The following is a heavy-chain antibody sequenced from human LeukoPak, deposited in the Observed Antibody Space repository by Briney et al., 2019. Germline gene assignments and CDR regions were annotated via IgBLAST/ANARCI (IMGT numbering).Heavy chain of an antibody. J-gene: IGHJ3*02. V-gene: IGHV3-23*01. CDR2: ISFIISS. Sequence: PGGSLRLSCAASGFNFSSFGVNWVRQGPRKGLEWVSGISFIISSWSADSVKGRFTISRDNSKNTVYLQMNSLRDDDTAVYYCAKGTSSLNYDAFDIWGQGTLVTVSS. D-gene: IGHD6-19*01. CDR3: AKGTSSLNYDAFDI. CDR1: GFNFSSFG.